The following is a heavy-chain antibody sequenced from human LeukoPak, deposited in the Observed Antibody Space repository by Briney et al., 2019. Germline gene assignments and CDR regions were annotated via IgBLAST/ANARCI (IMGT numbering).Heavy chain of an antibody. Sequence: SETLSLTCAVYGGSFSGYYWSWIRQPPGKGLEWIGEINHSGSTNYNPSLKSRVTISVDTSKNQFSLKLSSVTAADTAVYYCARQGRYCSSTSCSVSDYWGQGTLVTVSS. CDR2: INHSGST. V-gene: IGHV4-34*01. J-gene: IGHJ4*02. CDR1: GGSFSGYY. CDR3: ARQGRYCSSTSCSVSDY. D-gene: IGHD2-2*01.